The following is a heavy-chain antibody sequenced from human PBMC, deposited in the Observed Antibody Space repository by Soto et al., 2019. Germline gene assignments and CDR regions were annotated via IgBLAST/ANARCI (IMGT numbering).Heavy chain of an antibody. V-gene: IGHV1-69*13. CDR1: GGTFSSYA. CDR3: ASGIQLWLRRINNGYSG. CDR2: IIPMFGTA. J-gene: IGHJ4*02. Sequence: SVKVSCKASGGTFSSYAISWVRQAPGQGLEWMGGIIPMFGTANYAQRFQDRVTITADESTNTVYMELSSLRSEDTAVYFCASGIQLWLRRINNGYSGWGQGTLVTVSS. D-gene: IGHD5-18*01.